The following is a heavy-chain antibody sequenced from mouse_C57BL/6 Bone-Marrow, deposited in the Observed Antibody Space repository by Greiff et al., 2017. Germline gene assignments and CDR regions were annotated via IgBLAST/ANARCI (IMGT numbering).Heavy chain of an antibody. CDR3: APYGSSFPFAY. J-gene: IGHJ3*01. CDR2: INPNNGGT. V-gene: IGHV1-18*01. D-gene: IGHD1-1*01. CDR1: GYTFTDYN. Sequence: VHLVESGPELVKPGASVKIPCKASGYTFTDYNMDWVKQSHGKSLEWIGDINPNNGGTIYNQKFKGKATLTVDKSSSTAYMELRSLTSEDTAVYYCAPYGSSFPFAYWGQGTLVTVSA.